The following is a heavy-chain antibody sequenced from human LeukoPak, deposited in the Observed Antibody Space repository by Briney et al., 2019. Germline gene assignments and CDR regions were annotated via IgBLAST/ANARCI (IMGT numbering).Heavy chain of an antibody. CDR2: ISSNSRTI. Sequence: PGGSLRLSCATYGFSFSTQEMAWLRQAPGKGLEWVSYISSNSRTIYYADSVKGRFTISRDNTRNSVFLQLNSLSVEDTGFYYCARGSYTGFDLYFDYWGQGTLVTVSS. J-gene: IGHJ4*02. V-gene: IGHV3-48*03. CDR3: ARGSYTGFDLYFDY. CDR1: GFSFSTQE. D-gene: IGHD5-12*01.